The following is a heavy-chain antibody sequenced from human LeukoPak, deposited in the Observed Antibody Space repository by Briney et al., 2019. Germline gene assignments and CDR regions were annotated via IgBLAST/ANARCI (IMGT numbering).Heavy chain of an antibody. CDR1: GYTFTSYG. CDR2: ISAYNGNT. D-gene: IGHD1-20*01. J-gene: IGHJ6*03. CDR3: ARDMNNWNYDYYYYMDV. Sequence: ASVKVSCKASGYTFTSYGISWVRQAPGQGLEWMGWISAYNGNTNYAQKLQGRVTMTTDTSTSTAYMELRSLRSDDTAVYYCARDMNNWNYDYYYYMDVWGKGTTDTISS. V-gene: IGHV1-18*01.